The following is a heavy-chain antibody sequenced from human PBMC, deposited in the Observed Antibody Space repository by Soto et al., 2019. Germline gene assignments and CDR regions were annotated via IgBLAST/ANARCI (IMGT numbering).Heavy chain of an antibody. CDR2: IYYSGRT. V-gene: IGHV4-39*01. D-gene: IGHD3-10*01. CDR3: ASSGSRVHLRDWFDP. CDR1: GGSINNTNYS. J-gene: IGHJ5*02. Sequence: SETLSLTCSVSGGSINNTNYSWVWIRQPPGKGLEWIGMIYYSGRTYYSESLKSRVTISVDPSKNQISLKVTSVTAADRAVYYCASSGSRVHLRDWFDPWGHRSRVTVS.